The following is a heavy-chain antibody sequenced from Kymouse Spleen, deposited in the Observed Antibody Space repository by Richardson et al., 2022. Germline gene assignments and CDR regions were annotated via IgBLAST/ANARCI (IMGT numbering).Heavy chain of an antibody. CDR2: IWYDGSNK. D-gene: IGHD3-9*01. V-gene: IGHV3-33*01. CDR3: ARDLSYYDILTGYGY. CDR1: GFTFSSYG. J-gene: IGHJ4*02. Sequence: QVQLVESGGGVVQPGRSLRLSCAASGFTFSSYGMHWVRQAPGKGLEWVAVIWYDGSNKYYADSVKGRFTISRDNSKNTLYLQMNSLRAEDTAVYYCARDLSYYDILTGYGYWGQGTLVTVSS.